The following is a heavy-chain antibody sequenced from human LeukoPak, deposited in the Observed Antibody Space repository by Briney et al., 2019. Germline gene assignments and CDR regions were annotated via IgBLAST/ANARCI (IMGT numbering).Heavy chain of an antibody. Sequence: ASVKVSCKASGYTFTTYGFNWVRQAPGQGLERMGWISGYNGDTQYAQKLQGRVTMTTDTSTRTAYLELRSLSSDDTAVYYCARGHSESSLSFFDFWGQGTLVTVSS. V-gene: IGHV1-18*01. J-gene: IGHJ4*02. CDR1: GYTFTTYG. CDR2: ISGYNGDT. D-gene: IGHD1-26*01. CDR3: ARGHSESSLSFFDF.